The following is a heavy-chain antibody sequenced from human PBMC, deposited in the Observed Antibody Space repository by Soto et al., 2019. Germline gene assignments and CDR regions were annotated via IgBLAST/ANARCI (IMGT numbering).Heavy chain of an antibody. V-gene: IGHV3-72*01. CDR3: APLGYRYGGTCFDLDY. CDR2: SRNKAKSYTT. CDR1: GFTFSDHY. D-gene: IGHD2-15*01. Sequence: EVQLVESGGGLVQPGGSLRLSCAASGFTFSDHYMDWVRQAPGKGLEWVGRSRNKAKSYTTEYAASVKGRFTISRDDSKNSLYLQMNSLKTEDTAVYYCAPLGYRYGGTCFDLDYWGQGTLVTVSS. J-gene: IGHJ4*02.